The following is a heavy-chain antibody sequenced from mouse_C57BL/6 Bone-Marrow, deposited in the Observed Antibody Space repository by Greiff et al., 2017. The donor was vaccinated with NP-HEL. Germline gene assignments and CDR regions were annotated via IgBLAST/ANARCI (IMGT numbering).Heavy chain of an antibody. Sequence: KLVESGGGLVKPGGSLKLSCAASGFTFSSYAMSWVRQTPEKRLEWVATISDGGSYTYYPDNVKGRFTISRDNAKNNLYLQMSHLKSEDTAMYYCARDWDYFDYWGQGTTLTVSS. CDR1: GFTFSSYA. J-gene: IGHJ2*01. CDR2: ISDGGSYT. V-gene: IGHV5-4*01. CDR3: ARDWDYFDY.